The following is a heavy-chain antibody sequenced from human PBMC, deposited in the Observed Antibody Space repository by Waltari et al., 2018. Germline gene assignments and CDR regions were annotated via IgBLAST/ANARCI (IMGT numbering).Heavy chain of an antibody. CDR1: GGSFSGYY. CDR3: ASLIAVAGPFDY. Sequence: QVQLPPWGAGLLKPSETLSLTCAVYGGSFSGYYCSWTRQPPGKGLEWIGEINHSGSTNYNPSLKSRVTISVDTSKNQFSLKLSSVTAADTAVYYCASLIAVAGPFDYWGQGTLVTVSS. J-gene: IGHJ4*02. D-gene: IGHD6-19*01. V-gene: IGHV4-34*01. CDR2: INHSGST.